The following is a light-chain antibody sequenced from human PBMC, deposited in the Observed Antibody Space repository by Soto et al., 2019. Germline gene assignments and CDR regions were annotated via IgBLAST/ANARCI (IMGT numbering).Light chain of an antibody. Sequence: IVLPQSPGTLSFSPGERATLSCRASQSVSSSYLAWYQQKPGQAPRLLIYDASSRATGIPDRFSGGGSGTDFTLTISRLEPEDFAVYYCQQFSSYPLTFGGGTKVDIK. CDR2: DAS. J-gene: IGKJ4*01. CDR3: QQFSSYPLT. V-gene: IGKV3-20*01. CDR1: QSVSSSY.